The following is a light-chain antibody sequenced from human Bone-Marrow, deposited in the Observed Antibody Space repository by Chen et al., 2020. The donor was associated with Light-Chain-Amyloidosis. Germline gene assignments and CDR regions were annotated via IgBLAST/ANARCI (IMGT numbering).Light chain of an antibody. Sequence: QSALTQPASVSGSPGQSITISCTGTSSDVGGDNHVSWYQQHPDKAPKLMIYEVTNRPSWVPDRFSGSKSDNTASLTISGLQTEDVADYFCSSYTITNTLVVGSGTRVTVL. CDR1: SSDVGGDNH. CDR2: EVT. CDR3: SSYTITNTLV. J-gene: IGLJ1*01. V-gene: IGLV2-14*01.